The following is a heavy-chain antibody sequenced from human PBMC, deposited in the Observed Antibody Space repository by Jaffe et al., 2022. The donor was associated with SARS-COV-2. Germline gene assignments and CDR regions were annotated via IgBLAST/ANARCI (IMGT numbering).Heavy chain of an antibody. CDR3: ARDRRQLWTWDEWDWYFDL. CDR2: INSDGSST. V-gene: IGHV3-74*01. D-gene: IGHD5-18*01. CDR1: GFTFSSYW. J-gene: IGHJ2*01. Sequence: EVQLVESGGGLVQPGGSLRLSCAASGFTFSSYWMHWVRQAPGKGLVWVSRINSDGSSTSYADSVKGRFTISRDNAKNTLYLQMNSLRAEDTAVYYCARDRRQLWTWDEWDWYFDLWGRGTLVTVSS.